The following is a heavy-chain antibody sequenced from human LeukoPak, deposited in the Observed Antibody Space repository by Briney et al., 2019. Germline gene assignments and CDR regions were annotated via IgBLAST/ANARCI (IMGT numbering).Heavy chain of an antibody. Sequence: KPGGSLRLSCAASGFTFSSYAMSWVRQAPGKRLEWISYITSSSSDTNYADSVKGRFTISRDNAKKSLYLQMNSLRAEDTAVYYCARDYDILTGYFRGGFDYWGQGTLVTVSS. D-gene: IGHD3-9*01. J-gene: IGHJ4*02. CDR2: ITSSSSDT. CDR1: GFTFSSYA. V-gene: IGHV3-11*05. CDR3: ARDYDILTGYFRGGFDY.